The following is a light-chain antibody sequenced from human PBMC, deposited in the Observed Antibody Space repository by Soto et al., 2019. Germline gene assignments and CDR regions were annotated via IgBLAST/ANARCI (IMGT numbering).Light chain of an antibody. CDR2: EVD. CDR1: SSDVGGYNY. CDR3: YSYTTAATRV. V-gene: IGLV2-14*01. Sequence: QSALTQPASVSGSPGQSITISCTGTSSDVGGYNYVSWYQQHPGRAPKLLIYEVDYRPPGVSDRFSGSKSDNTASLTISGLQAEDEADYYCYSYTTAATRVFGTGTRSPS. J-gene: IGLJ1*01.